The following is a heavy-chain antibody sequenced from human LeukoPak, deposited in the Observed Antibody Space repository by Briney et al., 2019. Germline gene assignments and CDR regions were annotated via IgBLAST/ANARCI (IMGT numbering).Heavy chain of an antibody. V-gene: IGHV4-31*03. Sequence: SQTLSLTCTVSGGSISSGGDYWSWIRQHPGKGLEWIGYIYYSGSTYYNPSLKSRVTISVDTSENQFSLKLSSVTAADTAVYYCERACYEDIVVVPAAEPYYYYMDVWVKGTTVTVSS. CDR2: IYYSGST. D-gene: IGHD2-2*01. CDR3: ERACYEDIVVVPAAEPYYYYMDV. CDR1: GGSISSGGDY. J-gene: IGHJ6*03.